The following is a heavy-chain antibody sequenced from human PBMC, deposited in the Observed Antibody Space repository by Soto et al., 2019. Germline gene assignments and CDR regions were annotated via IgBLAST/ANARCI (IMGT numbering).Heavy chain of an antibody. D-gene: IGHD5-18*01. CDR1: GYTFTSYY. CDR3: ARGGRIVDTGIGYYYYHAMDV. Sequence: ASVKVSCKASGYTFTSYYIHWVRQAPGQGLEWMGIFNPTGDTASYAQKLQGRVTMTRDTSTGTAYKELGSLRSEDTAVYYCARGGRIVDTGIGYYYYHAMDVWGQGTTVTVSS. V-gene: IGHV1-46*01. CDR2: FNPTGDTA. J-gene: IGHJ6*02.